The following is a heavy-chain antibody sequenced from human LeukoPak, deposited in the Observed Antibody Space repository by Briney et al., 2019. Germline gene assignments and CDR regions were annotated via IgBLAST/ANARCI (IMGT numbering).Heavy chain of an antibody. Sequence: GGSLRLSCAASGFTFSSYWMHWVRQAPGKGLVWVSRINSDGSSTSYADSVKGRFSISRDNAKNTLYLQMNSLRAEDSAVYYCARGDGYTGKSNWFDPWGQGTLVTVSS. D-gene: IGHD5-24*01. CDR2: INSDGSST. V-gene: IGHV3-74*01. CDR3: ARGDGYTGKSNWFDP. J-gene: IGHJ5*02. CDR1: GFTFSSYW.